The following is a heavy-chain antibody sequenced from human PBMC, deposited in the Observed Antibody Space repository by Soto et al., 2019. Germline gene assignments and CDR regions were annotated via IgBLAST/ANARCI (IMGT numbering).Heavy chain of an antibody. CDR1: GFTFTSYG. CDR3: ARPRVAISGGMDV. V-gene: IGHV3-33*01. Sequence: PGGSLRLSCAASGFTFTSYGMHWVRQAPGKGLEWVALIWYDDNNKNYADSVKGRFTISRDNTKNTLYLQMNSLRAEDTAVYYCARPRVAISGGMDVWGQGTTVTVSS. D-gene: IGHD3-9*01. CDR2: IWYDDNNK. J-gene: IGHJ6*02.